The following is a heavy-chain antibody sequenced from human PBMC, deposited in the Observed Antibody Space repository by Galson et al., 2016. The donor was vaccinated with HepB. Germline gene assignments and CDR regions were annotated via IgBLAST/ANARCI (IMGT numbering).Heavy chain of an antibody. CDR2: IYSSGKT. D-gene: IGHD5-24*01. V-gene: IGHV4-61*02. Sequence: TLSLTCSVSGGSITIGLYYWSWVRQPAGRGLEWIGRIYSSGKTNYNPSLKSRVAMLLDMSKNQFSLTLKSVTDADMAVYYWAREQRDGHNDDSFDIWGQGTMVTVSS. J-gene: IGHJ3*02. CDR1: GGSITIGLYY. CDR3: AREQRDGHNDDSFDI.